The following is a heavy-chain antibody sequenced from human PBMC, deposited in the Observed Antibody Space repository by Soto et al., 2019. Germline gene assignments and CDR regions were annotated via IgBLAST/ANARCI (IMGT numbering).Heavy chain of an antibody. D-gene: IGHD2-2*01. Sequence: EVQLVESGGGLVKPGGSLRLSCAASGFTFSSYSMNWVRQAPGKGLEWVSSISSSSSYIYYADSVKGRFTISRDNAKNSLYLQMNSLRAEDTAVYYCARGGDIVVVPADYYFDYWGQGTLVTVSS. CDR3: ARGGDIVVVPADYYFDY. V-gene: IGHV3-21*01. J-gene: IGHJ4*02. CDR2: ISSSSSYI. CDR1: GFTFSSYS.